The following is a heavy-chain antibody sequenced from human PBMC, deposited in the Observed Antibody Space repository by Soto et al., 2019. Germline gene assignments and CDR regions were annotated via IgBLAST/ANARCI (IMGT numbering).Heavy chain of an antibody. CDR1: GFSPSSYA. CDR2: ISSRGTTI. CDR3: VRQGFCSGASCNHYFYYYAMDV. Sequence: DVQLVETGGGLVQPGGSLRLSCAVSGFSPSSYAMNWVRQAPGKGLEWVSFISSRGTTIYYADSVEGRFTISRDNAQNSLYLQMDSLRDEDTAVYYCVRQGFCSGASCNHYFYYYAMDVWGQGTTVIVSS. D-gene: IGHD2-15*01. V-gene: IGHV3-48*02. J-gene: IGHJ6*02.